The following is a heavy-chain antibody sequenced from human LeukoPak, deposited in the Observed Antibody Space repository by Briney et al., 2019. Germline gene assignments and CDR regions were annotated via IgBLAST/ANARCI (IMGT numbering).Heavy chain of an antibody. D-gene: IGHD2-2*01. CDR2: IKQDGSET. J-gene: IGHJ4*02. Sequence: GGSLRLSCAASGFIFSDYSMSWVRQAPGKGLEWVANIKQDGSETYYVDSVKGRFTISRDNAKNSLYLQMNSLRGEDTAVYYCARLEPAWGYFEYWGQGTLVTVSS. CDR3: ARLEPAWGYFEY. V-gene: IGHV3-7*01. CDR1: GFIFSDYS.